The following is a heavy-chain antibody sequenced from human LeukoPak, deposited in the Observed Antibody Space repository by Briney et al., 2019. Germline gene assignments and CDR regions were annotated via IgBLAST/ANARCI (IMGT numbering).Heavy chain of an antibody. CDR3: AREGGPVQH. J-gene: IGHJ1*01. Sequence: PGGSLRLSCTASGFIFRSYGMHWVRQVPGKGLEWVAITWYDGNKKHYADSVKGRFTISRDNSNNMLYLQMNSLRVEDTAVYYCAREGGPVQHWGQGTLVTVSS. CDR2: TWYDGNKK. D-gene: IGHD1-26*01. V-gene: IGHV3-33*01. CDR1: GFIFRSYG.